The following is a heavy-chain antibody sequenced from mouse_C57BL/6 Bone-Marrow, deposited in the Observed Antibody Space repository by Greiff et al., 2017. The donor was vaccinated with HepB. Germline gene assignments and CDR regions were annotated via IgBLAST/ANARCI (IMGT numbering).Heavy chain of an antibody. V-gene: IGHV1-22*01. Sequence: EVQLQQSGPELVKPGASVKMSCKASGYTFTDYNMHWVKQSHGKSLEWIGYINPNNGGTSYNQKFKGKATVTVNKSSSTAYMELRSLTSEDSAVYYCARAFYDYVENYAMDYWGQGTSVTVSS. CDR3: ARAFYDYVENYAMDY. J-gene: IGHJ4*01. CDR1: GYTFTDYN. D-gene: IGHD2-4*01. CDR2: INPNNGGT.